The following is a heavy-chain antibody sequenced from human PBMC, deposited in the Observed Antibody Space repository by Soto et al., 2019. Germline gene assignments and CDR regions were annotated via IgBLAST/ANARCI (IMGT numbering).Heavy chain of an antibody. CDR2: ISGSGGST. Sequence: GGSLRLSCAASGFTFSSYAMSWVRQAPGKGLEWVSAISGSGGSTYYADSVKGRFTISRDNSKNTLYLQMNSLRAEDTAVYYCAKDEVPFSSSPFYFGYWGQGTLVTVSS. D-gene: IGHD6-6*01. CDR3: AKDEVPFSSSPFYFGY. J-gene: IGHJ4*02. V-gene: IGHV3-23*01. CDR1: GFTFSSYA.